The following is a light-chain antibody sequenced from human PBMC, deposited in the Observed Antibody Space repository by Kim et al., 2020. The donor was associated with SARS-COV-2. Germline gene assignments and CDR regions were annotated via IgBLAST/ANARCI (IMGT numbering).Light chain of an antibody. J-gene: IGLJ2*01. CDR1: SGHSSYA. Sequence: AAVKLPCTPSSGHSSYAIAWHQQQPEKGPRYLMKLNSDGSHSKGDGIPDRFSGSSSGAERYLTISSLQSEDEADYYCQTWGTGIRVFGGGTQLTVL. CDR3: QTWGTGIRV. V-gene: IGLV4-69*01. CDR2: LNSDGSH.